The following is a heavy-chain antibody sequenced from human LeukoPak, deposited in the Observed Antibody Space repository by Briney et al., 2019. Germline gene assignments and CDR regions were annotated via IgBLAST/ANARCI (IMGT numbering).Heavy chain of an antibody. CDR3: ARSAYSYGYGHAFDI. Sequence: GASVKVSCKASGYTFTSYAMNWVRQAPGQGLEWMGWINTNTGNPTYAQGFTGRFVFSLDTSVSTAYLQISSLKAEDMAVYYCARSAYSYGYGHAFDIWGQGTMVTVSS. CDR2: INTNTGNP. J-gene: IGHJ3*02. CDR1: GYTFTSYA. V-gene: IGHV7-4-1*02. D-gene: IGHD5-18*01.